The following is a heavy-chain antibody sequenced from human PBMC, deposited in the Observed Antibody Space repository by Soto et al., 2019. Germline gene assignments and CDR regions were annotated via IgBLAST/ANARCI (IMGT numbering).Heavy chain of an antibody. CDR3: ARVVSSSWYDNWFDP. Sequence: ASVKVSCNASGYTFTSYDINWVRQATGQGLEWMGWMNPNSGNTGYAQKFQGRVTMTRNTSISTAYMELSSLRSEDTAVYYCARVVSSSWYDNWFDPWGQGTLVTVSS. J-gene: IGHJ5*02. CDR1: GYTFTSYD. D-gene: IGHD6-13*01. CDR2: MNPNSGNT. V-gene: IGHV1-8*01.